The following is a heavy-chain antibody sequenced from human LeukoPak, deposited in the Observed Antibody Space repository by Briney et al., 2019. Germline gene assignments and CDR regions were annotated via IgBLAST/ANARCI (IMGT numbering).Heavy chain of an antibody. CDR1: GYTFTSYG. V-gene: IGHV1-18*01. D-gene: IGHD3-3*01. CDR3: ARDHAGAFGPDY. CDR2: ISAYNGNT. Sequence: ASVKVSCTASGYTFTSYGISWVRQAPGQGLEWTGWISAYNGNTNYAQKLQGRVTMTTDTSTSTAYMELRSLRSDDTAVYYCARDHAGAFGPDYWGQGTLVTVSS. J-gene: IGHJ4*02.